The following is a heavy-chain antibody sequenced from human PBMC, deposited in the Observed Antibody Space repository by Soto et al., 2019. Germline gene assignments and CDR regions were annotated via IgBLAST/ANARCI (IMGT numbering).Heavy chain of an antibody. V-gene: IGHV1-69*04. Sequence: SVKVSCKASGYTFTSYGISWVRQAPGQGLEWMGRIIPILGIANYAQKFQGRVTITADKSTSTAYMELSSLRSEDTAVYYCAGGDPSYYYYMDVWGKGTTVTVSS. CDR2: IIPILGIA. CDR3: AGGDPSYYYYMDV. CDR1: GYTFTSYG. D-gene: IGHD2-21*02. J-gene: IGHJ6*03.